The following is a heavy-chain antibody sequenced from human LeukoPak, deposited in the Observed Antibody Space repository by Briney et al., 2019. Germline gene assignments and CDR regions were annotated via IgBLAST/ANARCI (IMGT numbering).Heavy chain of an antibody. CDR3: ARSPDSSIFDI. D-gene: IGHD6-6*01. CDR1: GASISSSSYY. V-gene: IGHV4-39*01. J-gene: IGHJ3*02. Sequence: PSETLSLTCTVSGASISSSSYYWGWIRQPPGKGLEWIGSIYYSGSTYYSPSLKSRITISRDTSKKQFSLKVNSVTATDTAVYYCARSPDSSIFDIWGQGTMVTVSS. CDR2: IYYSGST.